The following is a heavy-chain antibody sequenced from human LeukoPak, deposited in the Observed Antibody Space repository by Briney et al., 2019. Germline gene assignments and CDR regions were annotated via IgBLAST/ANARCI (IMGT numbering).Heavy chain of an antibody. CDR3: ARLDTVNAFDI. CDR1: GYTFTSYD. J-gene: IGHJ3*02. V-gene: IGHV1-8*01. Sequence: HRASVKVSCKASGYTFTSYDINWVRQATGQGLEWMGWMNPNNGNTGYAQKFQGRVTITRNTSISTAYMELSSLRSEDTAVYYCARLDTVNAFDIWGQGTMVTVSS. CDR2: MNPNNGNT. D-gene: IGHD5-18*01.